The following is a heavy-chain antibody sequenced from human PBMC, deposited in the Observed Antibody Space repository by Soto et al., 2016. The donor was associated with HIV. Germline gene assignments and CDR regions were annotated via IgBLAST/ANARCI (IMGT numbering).Heavy chain of an antibody. V-gene: IGHV3-23*01. Sequence: EVQLLESGGGLVQPGGSLRLSCAASGFTFSSYAMSWVRQAPGKGLEWVSAISGSGGSTYYADSVKGRFTISRDNSKNTLYLQVNSLRAEDTAVYYCAKADTVTTPLYYYYYMDVWGKGTTVTVSS. D-gene: IGHD4-17*01. CDR3: AKADTVTTPLYYYYYMDV. CDR2: ISGSGGST. J-gene: IGHJ6*03. CDR1: GFTFSSYA.